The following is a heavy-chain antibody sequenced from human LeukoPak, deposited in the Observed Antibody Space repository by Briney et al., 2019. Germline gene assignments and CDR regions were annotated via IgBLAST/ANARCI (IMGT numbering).Heavy chain of an antibody. V-gene: IGHV3-23*01. Sequence: GGSLRLSCAASGFTFSSYAMSWVRQAPGKGLEWVSAISGSGGSTYYADSVKGRFTISRDNSKNTLYLQMNSLRAEDTALYYCARSYSSGYYDRLDYWGQGTLVTVSS. CDR2: ISGSGGST. CDR3: ARSYSSGYYDRLDY. D-gene: IGHD3-22*01. J-gene: IGHJ4*02. CDR1: GFTFSSYA.